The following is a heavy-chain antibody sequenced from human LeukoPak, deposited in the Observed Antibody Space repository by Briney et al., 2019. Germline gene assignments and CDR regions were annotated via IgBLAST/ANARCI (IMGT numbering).Heavy chain of an antibody. CDR1: GGSISSSSYY. Sequence: SETLSLTCTVSGGSISSSSYYWGWLRQPPGKGLEWIGSIYYSGSTHYNPSLKSRVTISVDTSKNQFSLKLSSVTAADTAVYYCASFRHYYDSSGYWGAFDIWGQGTMVTVSS. D-gene: IGHD3-22*01. V-gene: IGHV4-39*07. CDR3: ASFRHYYDSSGYWGAFDI. J-gene: IGHJ3*02. CDR2: IYYSGST.